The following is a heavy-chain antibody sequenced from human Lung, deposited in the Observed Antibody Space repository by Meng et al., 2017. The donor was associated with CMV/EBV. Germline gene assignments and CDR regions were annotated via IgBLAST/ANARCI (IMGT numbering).Heavy chain of an antibody. D-gene: IGHD3-16*01. CDR2: ISSSGSTI. CDR3: ARDTGWDLHPYYFDY. Sequence: GESLKISCAASGFNFSSYEMNWVRQAPGKGLEWVSFISSSGSTIHYADSGKGRFTISRDNAKESLYLQMNSLRDEDTAIYNCARDTGWDLHPYYFDYWGQGTLVTVSS. CDR1: GFNFSSYE. J-gene: IGHJ4*02. V-gene: IGHV3-48*03.